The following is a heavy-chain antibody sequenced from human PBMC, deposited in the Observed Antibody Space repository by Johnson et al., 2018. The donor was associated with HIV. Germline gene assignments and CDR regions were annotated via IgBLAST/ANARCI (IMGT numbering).Heavy chain of an antibody. J-gene: IGHJ3*02. CDR1: GFTFSSYW. Sequence: VLLVESGGGLVQPGGSLRLSCAASGFTFSSYWMHWVRQAPGKGLVWVSRINSDGSSTSYADSVKGRFTISRDNAKNTLYLQMNSLRAEDTAVYYCARGLHTGYCSGGSCYGARAFDIWGQGTMVTVSS. D-gene: IGHD2-15*01. CDR2: INSDGSST. CDR3: ARGLHTGYCSGGSCYGARAFDI. V-gene: IGHV3-74*01.